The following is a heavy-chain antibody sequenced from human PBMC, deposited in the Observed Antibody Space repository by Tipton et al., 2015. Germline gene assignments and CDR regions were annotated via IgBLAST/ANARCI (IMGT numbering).Heavy chain of an antibody. Sequence: SLRLSCAASGFDVSVNYMTWVRQAPGRGLEWVSMTNSDGRTSYADSVTGRFTVSRDNSKNTLYLAMNSLRVEDTALYYCTTRGDFFENWGQGTLVTVSS. CDR2: TNSDGRT. J-gene: IGHJ4*02. V-gene: IGHV3-53*01. CDR1: GFDVSVNY. D-gene: IGHD3-10*01. CDR3: TTRGDFFEN.